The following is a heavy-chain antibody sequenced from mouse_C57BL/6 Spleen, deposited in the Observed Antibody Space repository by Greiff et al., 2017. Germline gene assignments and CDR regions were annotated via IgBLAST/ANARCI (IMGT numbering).Heavy chain of an antibody. CDR2: IYPRSGNT. Sequence: VQLQESGAELARPGASVKLSCKASGYTFTSYGISWVKQRTGQGLEWIGEIYPRSGNTYYNEKFKGKATLTADKSSSTAYMELRSLTSEDSAVYFCARDGGDYDDAMDYWGQGTSVTVSS. CDR3: ARDGGDYDDAMDY. CDR1: GYTFTSYG. V-gene: IGHV1-81*01. D-gene: IGHD2-4*01. J-gene: IGHJ4*01.